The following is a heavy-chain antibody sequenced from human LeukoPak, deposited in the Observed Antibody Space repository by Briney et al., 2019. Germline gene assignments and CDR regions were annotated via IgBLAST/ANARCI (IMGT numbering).Heavy chain of an antibody. CDR2: IKKDGSEI. CDR3: ARKYYDSSGYYDNAFDI. V-gene: IGHV3-7*01. Sequence: GGSLRLSCAASGFTFSVYAMSWVRQAPGKGLEWVANIKKDGSEIYYVDSVKGRFTISRDNAKNSLYLQMNSLRAGDTAVYYCARKYYDSSGYYDNAFDIWGQGTMVTVSS. CDR1: GFTFSVYA. D-gene: IGHD3-22*01. J-gene: IGHJ3*02.